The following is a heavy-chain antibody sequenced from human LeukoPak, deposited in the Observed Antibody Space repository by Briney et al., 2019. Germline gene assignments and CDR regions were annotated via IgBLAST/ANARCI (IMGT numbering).Heavy chain of an antibody. Sequence: SETLSLTCTVSGGSISSSSYHWGWIRQPPGMGLEWIGSIYYTGTTYYNPSLKSRVSIFVDTSKNQFSLRLNSVTAVDTAVYYCARKPDSRNWFDPWGQGTLVIVSS. CDR2: IYYTGTT. CDR3: ARKPDSRNWFDP. D-gene: IGHD1-14*01. J-gene: IGHJ5*02. V-gene: IGHV4-39*07. CDR1: GGSISSSSYH.